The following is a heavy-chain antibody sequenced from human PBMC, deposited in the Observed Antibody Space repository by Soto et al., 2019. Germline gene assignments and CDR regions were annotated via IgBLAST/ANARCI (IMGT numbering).Heavy chain of an antibody. J-gene: IGHJ1*01. V-gene: IGHV3-23*01. CDR1: GFTFSTYS. CDR2: IGGDAVTT. Sequence: PGGSLRLSCSASGFTFSTYSMSWVRQAPGRGLEWVSVIGGDAVTTFYADSVKGRFTISRDNSKNTLYLHMNSLRAEDTAIYYCAKDPHSTLPGIGHRGQGDLLTVSS. CDR3: AKDPHSTLPGIGH. D-gene: IGHD3-3*02.